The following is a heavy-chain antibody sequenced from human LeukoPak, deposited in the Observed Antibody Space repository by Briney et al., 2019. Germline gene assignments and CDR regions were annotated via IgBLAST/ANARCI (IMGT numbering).Heavy chain of an antibody. CDR3: ARRMYYYDSSGEFDI. CDR1: GGSFSGYY. J-gene: IGHJ3*02. CDR2: INHSGST. D-gene: IGHD3-22*01. V-gene: IGHV4-34*01. Sequence: PSETLSHTCAVYGGSFSGYYWSWIRQPPGKGLEWIGEINHSGSTNYNPSLKSRVTISVDTSKNQFSLKLSSVTAADTAVYYCARRMYYYDSSGEFDIWGQGTMVTVSS.